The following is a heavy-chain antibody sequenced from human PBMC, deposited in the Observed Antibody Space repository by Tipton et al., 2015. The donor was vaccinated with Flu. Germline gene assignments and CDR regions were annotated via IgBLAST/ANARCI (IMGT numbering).Heavy chain of an antibody. CDR1: GGSIRSYY. V-gene: IGHV4-4*07. Sequence: TLSLTCTVSGGSIRSYYWSWIRQPAGKGLEWIGRIYTSGTTNYNPSLKSRVTMSIDTSKDRFSLKLSSVTAADTVVYYCARGSGSGTYVIFDYWGQGTLVTVSS. D-gene: IGHD3-10*01. CDR3: ARGSGSGTYVIFDY. CDR2: IYTSGTT. J-gene: IGHJ4*02.